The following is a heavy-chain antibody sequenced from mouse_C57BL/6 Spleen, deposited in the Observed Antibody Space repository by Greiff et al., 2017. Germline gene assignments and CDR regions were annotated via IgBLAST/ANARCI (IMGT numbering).Heavy chain of an antibody. V-gene: IGHV1-26*01. CDR2: INPNNGGT. Sequence: VQLQQSGPELVKPGASVKISCKASGYTFTDYYMNWVKQSHGKSLEWIGDINPNNGGTSYNQKFKGKATLTVDKSSSTAYMELRSLTSEDSAVYYCARSTYDYDGMDYWGQGTSVTVSS. CDR1: GYTFTDYY. CDR3: ARSTYDYDGMDY. D-gene: IGHD6-5*01. J-gene: IGHJ4*01.